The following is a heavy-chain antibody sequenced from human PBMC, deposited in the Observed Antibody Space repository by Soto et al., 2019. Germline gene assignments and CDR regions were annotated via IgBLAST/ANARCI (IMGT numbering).Heavy chain of an antibody. J-gene: IGHJ6*02. V-gene: IGHV1-2*04. CDR2: INPNSGGT. Sequence: QVQLVQSGAEVKKPGASVKVSCKASGYTFTGYYMHWVRQAPGQGLEWMGWINPNSGGTNYAQKIQGWVTMTRDTSISTAYMELSRLRSDDTAVYYCARDKWLRLGNYYYYGMDVWGQGTTVTVSS. CDR1: GYTFTGYY. CDR3: ARDKWLRLGNYYYYGMDV. D-gene: IGHD5-12*01.